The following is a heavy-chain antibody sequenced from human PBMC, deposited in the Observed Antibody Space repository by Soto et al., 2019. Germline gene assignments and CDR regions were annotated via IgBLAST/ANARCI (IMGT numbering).Heavy chain of an antibody. CDR2: INPILSMS. V-gene: IGHV1-69*02. CDR3: ATSYGSGYRAFDY. Sequence: GASVKVSCKASGDAFSFYTIYWVRQAPGLGLEWMGRINPILSMSNYAQKFQGRVTITADKSTSAAYMDLSSLRSEDTAMYYCATSYGSGYRAFDYWGQGALVTVS. J-gene: IGHJ4*02. D-gene: IGHD3-10*01. CDR1: GDAFSFYT.